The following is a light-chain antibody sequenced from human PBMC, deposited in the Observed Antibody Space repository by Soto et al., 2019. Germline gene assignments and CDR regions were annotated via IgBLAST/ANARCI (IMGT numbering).Light chain of an antibody. CDR2: GAP. J-gene: IGKJ4*01. CDR3: QQYGSSLALT. Sequence: EFVLTQSPGTLSLSPGDRATLSCRVSQRITNAYLAWYHQKKGQAARLLIYGAPSRATGVPGRLGGTGSGRDFTIISSRLEPEDCAGYYCQQYGSSLALTFGGGTKVDIK. CDR1: QRITNAY. V-gene: IGKV3-20*01.